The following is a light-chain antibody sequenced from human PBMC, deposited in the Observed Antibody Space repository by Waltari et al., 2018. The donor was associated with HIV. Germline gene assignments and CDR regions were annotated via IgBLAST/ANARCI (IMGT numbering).Light chain of an antibody. Sequence: EIVMTQSPATLSVSPGERVTLSCRASQSVSSNLGWYQQKRGQAPKLLVYGASTRATGIPARFSGSGSGTEFTLTINSLQSEDFAVYYCQHYNNWPYTFGQGTRLEIK. J-gene: IGKJ2*01. CDR1: QSVSSN. CDR2: GAS. V-gene: IGKV3-15*01. CDR3: QHYNNWPYT.